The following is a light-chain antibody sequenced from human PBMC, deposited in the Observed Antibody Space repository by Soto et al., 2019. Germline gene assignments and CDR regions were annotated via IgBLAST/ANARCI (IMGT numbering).Light chain of an antibody. J-gene: IGKJ1*01. V-gene: IGKV1-39*01. CDR1: QSISSY. Sequence: DIQMTQSPSSLSASVGDRVTITCRASQSISSYLNWYQQKPGKAPKLLIYAASSLQSGVPSRFSGSGSGTDFTLTLSSPQTENFATYYCQQSYSTPGTFGQGTKVEIK. CDR3: QQSYSTPGT. CDR2: AAS.